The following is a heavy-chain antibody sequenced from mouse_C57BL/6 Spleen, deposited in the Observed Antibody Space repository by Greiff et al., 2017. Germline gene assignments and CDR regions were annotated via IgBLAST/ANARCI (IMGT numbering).Heavy chain of an antibody. D-gene: IGHD2-3*01. J-gene: IGHJ4*01. CDR3: ARSLYDGYPYDAMDY. V-gene: IGHV1-39*01. CDR1: GYSFTDYN. Sequence: EVHLVESGPELVKPGASVKISCKASGYSFTDYNMNWVKQSTGKSLEWIGVINPDYGTTSYNQKFKGKATLTVDQSSSTAYLQLNSLTSEDSAVYYCARSLYDGYPYDAMDYWGQGTSVTVSS. CDR2: INPDYGTT.